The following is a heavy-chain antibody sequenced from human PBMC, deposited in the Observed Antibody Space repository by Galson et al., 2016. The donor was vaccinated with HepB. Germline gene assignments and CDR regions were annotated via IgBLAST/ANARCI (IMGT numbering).Heavy chain of an antibody. V-gene: IGHV1-46*01. CDR1: GYTFTSYY. CDR3: ARSIGVAGTAIDY. J-gene: IGHJ4*02. D-gene: IGHD6-19*01. CDR2: INTSGGTT. Sequence: SVKVSCKASGYTFTSYYMHWVRQAPGQGLEWMGIINTSGGTTSYAQKFQGRVTMTRDTSTSTVYMELSSLRPEDTAVYYGARSIGVAGTAIDYWGQGTLVTVSS.